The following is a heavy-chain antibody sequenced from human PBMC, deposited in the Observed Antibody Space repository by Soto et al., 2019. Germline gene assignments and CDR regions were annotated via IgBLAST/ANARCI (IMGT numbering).Heavy chain of an antibody. Sequence: XSVKVSYNATGYTFTSYAMHLVRHSPGQRLEWMGWINAGNGNTKYSQKFQGRVTFTRDTSASTAYMELSSLRSEDTAVYYCARAFFGSSWSFDYWGQGTLVTVSS. J-gene: IGHJ4*02. V-gene: IGHV1-3*01. CDR3: ARAFFGSSWSFDY. CDR1: GYTFTSYA. D-gene: IGHD6-13*01. CDR2: INAGNGNT.